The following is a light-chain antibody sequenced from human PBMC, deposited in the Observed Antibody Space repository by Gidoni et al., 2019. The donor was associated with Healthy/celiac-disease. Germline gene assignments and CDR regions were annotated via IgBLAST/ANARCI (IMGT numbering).Light chain of an antibody. J-gene: IGKJ2*01. CDR3: QQYNNWPRT. V-gene: IGKV3-15*01. CDR1: QSVSSN. Sequence: EIVMTQSPATLSVSPGERATLSCRASQSVSSNLAWYLQKPGQAPRLLIYGASTRATAIPARFSGSGSGTEFTLTISSLQSEDFAVYYCQQYNNWPRTFGQGTKLEIK. CDR2: GAS.